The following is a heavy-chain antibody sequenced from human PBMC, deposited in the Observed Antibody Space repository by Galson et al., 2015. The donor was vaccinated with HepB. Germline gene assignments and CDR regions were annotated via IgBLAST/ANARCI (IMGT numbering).Heavy chain of an antibody. D-gene: IGHD3-10*01. CDR2: IRYDGSNK. J-gene: IGHJ4*02. CDR3: AKASHPFMVRGVTMIIDY. V-gene: IGHV3-30*02. CDR1: GFTFSSYG. Sequence: SLRLSCAASGFTFSSYGTHWVRQAPGKGLEWVAFIRYDGSNKYYADSVKGRFTISRDNSKNTLYLQMNSLRAEDTAVYYCAKASHPFMVRGVTMIIDYWGQGTLVTVSS.